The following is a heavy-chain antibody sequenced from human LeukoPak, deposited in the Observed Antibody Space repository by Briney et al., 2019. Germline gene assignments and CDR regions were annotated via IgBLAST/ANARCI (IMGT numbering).Heavy chain of an antibody. V-gene: IGHV3-23*01. J-gene: IGHJ4*02. CDR1: GFTFSSYA. Sequence: PGGSLRLSCAASGFTFSSYAMSWVRQAPGKGLEWVSVISGDGDSTFYADSVKGRFTISRGNSKNTLFLQMNSLRAEDTAVYYCAKGVTASCYAALNYWGQGTLVTVSS. D-gene: IGHD2-2*01. CDR2: ISGDGDST. CDR3: AKGVTASCYAALNY.